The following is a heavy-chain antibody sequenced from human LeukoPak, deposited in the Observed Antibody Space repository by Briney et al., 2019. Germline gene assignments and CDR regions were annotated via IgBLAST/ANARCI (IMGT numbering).Heavy chain of an antibody. Sequence: ASVKVSCKASGYTFSNYAINWVRQAPGQGLEWMGWISTYNGNTNYAQKLQDRVTMTTDTSTSTAYMELRSLRSDDTAMYYCARDSSGYPNYFDYWGQGTLVTVSS. CDR2: ISTYNGNT. J-gene: IGHJ4*02. CDR3: ARDSSGYPNYFDY. D-gene: IGHD3-22*01. CDR1: GYTFSNYA. V-gene: IGHV1-18*01.